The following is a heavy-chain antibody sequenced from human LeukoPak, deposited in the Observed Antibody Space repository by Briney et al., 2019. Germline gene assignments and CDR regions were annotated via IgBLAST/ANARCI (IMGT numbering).Heavy chain of an antibody. Sequence: SETLSLTCTVSGGSISNYYWSWIRQSPGTGLEWIGYIYPTGSTNYNPSLKSRVTISVDTPKNQFSLRLSSVTAADTAVYYCARTAGSYFDYWGQGTLVTVSS. D-gene: IGHD6-19*01. V-gene: IGHV4-4*09. CDR2: IYPTGST. CDR3: ARTAGSYFDY. J-gene: IGHJ4*02. CDR1: GGSISNYY.